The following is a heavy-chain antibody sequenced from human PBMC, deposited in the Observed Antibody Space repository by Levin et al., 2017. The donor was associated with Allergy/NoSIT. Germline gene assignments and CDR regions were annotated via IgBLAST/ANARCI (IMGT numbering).Heavy chain of an antibody. J-gene: IGHJ4*02. Sequence: GESLKISCAASGFTFSSYGMHWVRQAPGKGLEWVAVISYDGSNKYYADSVKGRFTISRDNSKNTLYLQMNSLRAEDTAVYYCAKDRHFSLLLSRPRVYCSGGSCYSWDYWGQGTLVTVSS. V-gene: IGHV3-30*18. CDR2: ISYDGSNK. CDR3: AKDRHFSLLLSRPRVYCSGGSCYSWDY. D-gene: IGHD2-15*01. CDR1: GFTFSSYG.